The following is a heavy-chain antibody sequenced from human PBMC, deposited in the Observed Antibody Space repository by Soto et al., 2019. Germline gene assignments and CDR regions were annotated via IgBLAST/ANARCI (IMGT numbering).Heavy chain of an antibody. Sequence: GGSLRLSCAASGFTVSSNYMSWVRQAPGKGLEWVSVIYSGGSTYYADSVKGRFTISRDNSKNTLYLQMNSLRAEDTAVYYCAREYYDFWSGYYQVYYYYYGMDVWGQGTTVTVSS. V-gene: IGHV3-53*05. D-gene: IGHD3-3*01. CDR3: AREYYDFWSGYYQVYYYYYGMDV. CDR1: GFTVSSNY. J-gene: IGHJ6*02. CDR2: IYSGGST.